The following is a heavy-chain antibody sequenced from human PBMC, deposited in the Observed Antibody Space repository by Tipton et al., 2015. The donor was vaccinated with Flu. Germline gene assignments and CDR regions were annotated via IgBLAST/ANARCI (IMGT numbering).Heavy chain of an antibody. D-gene: IGHD2-15*01. CDR1: GDSISGSSHY. Sequence: LSLTCTVSGDSISGSSHYWGWIRQPPGKGLEWIGSISYSGNTYYNSSLKSRVTISVDASKNKFSLKLTSVTAADTAVYYCAREGYKSRGHLWGQGTLVTVSS. V-gene: IGHV4-39*02. CDR2: ISYSGNT. CDR3: AREGYKSRGHL. J-gene: IGHJ5*02.